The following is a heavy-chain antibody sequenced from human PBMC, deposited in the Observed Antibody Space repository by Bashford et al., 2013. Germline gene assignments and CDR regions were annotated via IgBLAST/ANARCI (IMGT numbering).Heavy chain of an antibody. CDR2: IYPGDSNT. V-gene: IGHV5-51*01. Sequence: GESLKISCKASGYDFTTRWIGWVRQVPGRGLEWMGSIYPGDSNTRYGPSFRGQVTISADKSITTAYLQWSSLKASDTAIYYCARHPDTYYYDAAGRPYYYYGLDVWGQGTTVTVSS. CDR1: GYDFTTRW. J-gene: IGHJ6*02. D-gene: IGHD3-22*01. CDR3: ARHPDTYYYDAAGRPYYYYGLDV.